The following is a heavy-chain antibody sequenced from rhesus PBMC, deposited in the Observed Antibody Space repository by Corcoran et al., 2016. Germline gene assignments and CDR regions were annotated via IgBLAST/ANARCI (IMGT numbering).Heavy chain of an antibody. Sequence: EVQLVESGGGLVQPGGSLRLSCAASGFTFSSYDMSWVRQAPGKGLEWVSYISYTGKTRYYADSVEGRFTLSRDNAKNSLSLQMSSLRAEDTAVYYCTRLVGSGDYWGQGVLVTVSS. CDR3: TRLVGSGDY. D-gene: IGHD2-39*02. J-gene: IGHJ4*01. CDR1: GFTFSSYD. CDR2: ISYTGKTR. V-gene: IGHV3-136*01.